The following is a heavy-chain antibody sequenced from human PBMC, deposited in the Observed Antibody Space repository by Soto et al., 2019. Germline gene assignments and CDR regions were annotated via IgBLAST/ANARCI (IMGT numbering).Heavy chain of an antibody. J-gene: IGHJ5*02. CDR1: GDTFTSYY. D-gene: IGHD6-13*01. Sequence: ASVKVSCKASGDTFTSYYMHCVRQAPGQGLERMGIINPKDGETNYAQKFQGRVTMTEDTSTDTAYMELSSLRSEDTAVYYCAGYSSSWANWSDPWGQGTLVTVSS. CDR2: INPKDGET. CDR3: AGYSSSWANWSDP. V-gene: IGHV1-46*01.